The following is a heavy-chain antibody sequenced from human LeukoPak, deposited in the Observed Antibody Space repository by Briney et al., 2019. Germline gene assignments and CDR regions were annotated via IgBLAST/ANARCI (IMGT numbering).Heavy chain of an antibody. CDR2: IHPGDSDT. CDR1: GYIFTTYW. CDR3: TRLMGRGPGVDS. D-gene: IGHD1-26*01. Sequence: LGESLKISCKGSGYIFTTYWIGWVRQMPGKGPEWMGIIHPGDSDTKYSPSFEGQVTISAAKSISTAYLQWSSLKASDTAMYYCTRLMGRGPGVDSWGLGTLVTVSS. J-gene: IGHJ4*02. V-gene: IGHV5-51*01.